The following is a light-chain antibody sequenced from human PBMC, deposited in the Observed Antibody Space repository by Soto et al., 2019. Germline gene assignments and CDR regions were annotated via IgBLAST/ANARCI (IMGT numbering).Light chain of an antibody. CDR3: QQYENPLLT. Sequence: DIQMTQSPSSLSASVGDRVTITCQASQDIGNYLNWYQQKPGKAPKLLIYDASNLETGVPSRFRGSVSGTDFTFTISGLQPEDTATYYCQQYENPLLTFGGGTKVEIK. V-gene: IGKV1-33*01. J-gene: IGKJ4*01. CDR2: DAS. CDR1: QDIGNY.